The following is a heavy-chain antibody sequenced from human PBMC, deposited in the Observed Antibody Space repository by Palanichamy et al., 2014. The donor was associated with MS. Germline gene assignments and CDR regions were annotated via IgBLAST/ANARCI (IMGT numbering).Heavy chain of an antibody. CDR3: AKQGHDFWSGYYSDY. CDR2: ISGSGFNT. CDR1: GFTFSSYA. V-gene: IGHV3-23*01. J-gene: IGHJ4*02. D-gene: IGHD3-3*01. Sequence: EVQLLESGGGLVHPGVSLRLSCAASGFTFSSYALSWVRQAPGKGLEWVSAISGSGFNTYYADSVKGRFTISRDNSKNTLYLQMNSLRAEDAAVYYCAKQGHDFWSGYYSDYWGQGTLVTVSS.